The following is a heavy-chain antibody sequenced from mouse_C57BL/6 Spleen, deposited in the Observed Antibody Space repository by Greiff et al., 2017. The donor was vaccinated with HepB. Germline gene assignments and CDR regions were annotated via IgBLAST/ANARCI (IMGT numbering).Heavy chain of an antibody. J-gene: IGHJ4*01. CDR1: GYTFTSYW. V-gene: IGHV1-59*01. CDR3: APIYYDYDRDAMDY. D-gene: IGHD2-4*01. Sequence: VQLQQSGAELVRPGTSVKLSCKASGYTFTSYWMHWVKQRPGQGLEWIGVIDPSDSYTNYNQKFKGKATLTVDTSSSTAYMQLSSLTSEDSAVYYCAPIYYDYDRDAMDYWGQGTSVTVSS. CDR2: IDPSDSYT.